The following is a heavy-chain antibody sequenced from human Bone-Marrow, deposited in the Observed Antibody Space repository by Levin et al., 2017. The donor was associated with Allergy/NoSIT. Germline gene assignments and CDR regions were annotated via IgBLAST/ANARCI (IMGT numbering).Heavy chain of an antibody. CDR2: ISSNGGST. V-gene: IGHV3-64D*06. Sequence: PGGSLRLSCSASGFTFSSYPMRWVRQAPGKGLQYVSAISSNGGSTYYADSVNDRFTISRDNFKNTLYLQMSSLRAEDSGVYYCVKSAARLVAAMTAPWIVVLWGRGTLVTVNS. J-gene: IGHJ2*01. CDR3: VKSAARLVAAMTAPWIVVL. D-gene: IGHD2-2*01. CDR1: GFTFSSYP.